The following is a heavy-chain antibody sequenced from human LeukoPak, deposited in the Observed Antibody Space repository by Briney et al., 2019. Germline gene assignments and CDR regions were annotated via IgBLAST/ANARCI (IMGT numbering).Heavy chain of an antibody. D-gene: IGHD2-2*01. CDR1: GFTFSSDA. CDR3: ANGGLGYCSSTSCLPAQLDY. CDR2: ISGSGGST. V-gene: IGHV3-23*01. J-gene: IGHJ4*02. Sequence: PGGSLRLSCAASGFTFSSDAMSWVRQAPGKGLEWVSAISGSGGSTYYADSVKGRFTISRDNSKNTLYLQMNSLRAEDTAVYYCANGGLGYCSSTSCLPAQLDYWGQGTLVTVSS.